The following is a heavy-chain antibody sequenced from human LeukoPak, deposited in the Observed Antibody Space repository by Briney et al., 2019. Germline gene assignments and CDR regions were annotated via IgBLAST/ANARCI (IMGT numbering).Heavy chain of an antibody. Sequence: PGGSLRLSCAASGFTFSFHWMSWVRQAPGKGLEWVANIKQGGRDKYYVDSVKGRFTISRDNSKNSLYLQMNSLRAEDTAVYFCARHSNKYDYDSSGHYRGFDYWGQGTLVSVSS. V-gene: IGHV3-7*01. CDR3: ARHSNKYDYDSSGHYRGFDY. D-gene: IGHD3-22*01. J-gene: IGHJ4*02. CDR2: IKQGGRDK. CDR1: GFTFSFHW.